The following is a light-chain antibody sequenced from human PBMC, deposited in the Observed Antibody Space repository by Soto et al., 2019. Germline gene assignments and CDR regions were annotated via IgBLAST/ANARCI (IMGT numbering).Light chain of an antibody. V-gene: IGKV3-20*01. CDR1: QSVSSSY. CDR3: QQYGSSLGWT. Sequence: EIVLTQSPGTLSLSPGERATLSCRASQSVSSSYLAWYQQKTGQAPRLLIYVASSRATGLPDRFSGSGSGTGFTLIISRLEPEDFAVYYCQQYGSSLGWTFGQGTKLEIK. J-gene: IGKJ2*02. CDR2: VAS.